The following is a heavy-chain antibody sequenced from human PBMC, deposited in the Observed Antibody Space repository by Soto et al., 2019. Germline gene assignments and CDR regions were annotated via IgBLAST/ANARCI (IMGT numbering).Heavy chain of an antibody. CDR1: GFTFSSYS. J-gene: IGHJ6*02. V-gene: IGHV3-21*01. CDR3: ARLRDCTNCVCPPPSYYYYGMDV. CDR2: ISSSSSYI. D-gene: IGHD2-8*01. Sequence: GWSLRLSCAASGFTFSSYSMNWVRQAPGKGLEWVSSISSSSSYIYYADSVKGRFTISRDNAKNSLYLQMNSLRAEDTAVYYCARLRDCTNCVCPPPSYYYYGMDVWGQGTTVTVYS.